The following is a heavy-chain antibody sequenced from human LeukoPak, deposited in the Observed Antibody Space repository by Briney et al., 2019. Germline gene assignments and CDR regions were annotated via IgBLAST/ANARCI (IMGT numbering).Heavy chain of an antibody. D-gene: IGHD2/OR15-2a*01. J-gene: IGHJ4*02. CDR3: AKDLLARPDY. CDR2: ISGSGGST. V-gene: IGHV3-23*01. CDR1: GFTFSSYA. Sequence: EGSLRLSCAASGFTFSSYAMSWVRQAPGKGLEWVSAISGSGGSTYYADSVKGRFTISRDNSKNTLYLQMNSLRAGDTAVYYCAKDLLARPDYWGQGTLVTVSS.